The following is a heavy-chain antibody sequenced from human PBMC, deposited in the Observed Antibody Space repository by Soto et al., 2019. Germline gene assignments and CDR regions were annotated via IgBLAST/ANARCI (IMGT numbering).Heavy chain of an antibody. CDR3: ARDMYSSDYFGKWCEP. V-gene: IGHV3-30-3*01. Sequence: QVRLVESGGGVVQPGRSLRLSCTASGFSFSSYAMYWFRQPPGKGLEWVAVISHDGINKHYADSVKGRVTVSRDNSNHSLDLQLNSLRGEDTAMYYCARDMYSSDYFGKWCEPWGQGTLVTVSS. J-gene: IGHJ5*02. CDR1: GFSFSSYA. CDR2: ISHDGINK. D-gene: IGHD6-19*01.